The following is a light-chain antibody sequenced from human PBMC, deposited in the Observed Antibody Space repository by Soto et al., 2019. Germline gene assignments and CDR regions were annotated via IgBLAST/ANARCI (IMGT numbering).Light chain of an antibody. Sequence: EIVLTHSPCTLSFSPRERSTLSCRASQNISSRYLAWYQQKPGRAPRLLISGASSRATGIPDRFSGSGSGTDFTLTISRLEPEDFAVYYCQQYGSSPRTFGQGTKVDIK. CDR1: QNISSRY. CDR3: QQYGSSPRT. J-gene: IGKJ1*01. CDR2: GAS. V-gene: IGKV3-20*01.